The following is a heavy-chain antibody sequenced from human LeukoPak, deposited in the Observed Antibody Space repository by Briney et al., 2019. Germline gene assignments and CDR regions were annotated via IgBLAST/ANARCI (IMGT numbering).Heavy chain of an antibody. D-gene: IGHD2-15*01. CDR2: ISSSRSYI. J-gene: IGHJ4*02. CDR1: GFTFTSYS. CDR3: ARVSGWPWDH. V-gene: IGHV3-21*01. Sequence: GGSLRLSCAASGFTFTSYSMNWVRQAPGKGLEWVSSISSSRSYIYYADSVKGRFTISRDNAKNSLYLQMNSLRAEDTAVYYCARVSGWPWDHWGQGTLVTVSS.